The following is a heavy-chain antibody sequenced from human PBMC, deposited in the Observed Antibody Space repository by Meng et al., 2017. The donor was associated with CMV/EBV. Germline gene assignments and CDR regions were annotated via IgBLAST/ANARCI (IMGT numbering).Heavy chain of an antibody. CDR2: INHSGST. CDR1: GVSFSGYY. D-gene: IGHD6-13*01. Sequence: VHLQQWGGGLFKPAESLSLTCAVYGVSFSGYYWCWIGQPPGKGLEWIGEINHSGSTNYNPSLRSRVTISVDTSKNQFSLKLSSVTAAETAVYYCAGGIAAAGTRYFDYWGQGTLVTVSS. CDR3: AGGIAAAGTRYFDY. V-gene: IGHV4-34*01. J-gene: IGHJ4*02.